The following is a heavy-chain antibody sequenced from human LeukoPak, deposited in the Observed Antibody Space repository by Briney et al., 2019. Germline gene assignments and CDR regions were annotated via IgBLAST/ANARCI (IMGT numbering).Heavy chain of an antibody. CDR2: IYYSGST. CDR3: ARDRDTSGSTFDY. D-gene: IGHD3-22*01. Sequence: SETLSLTCTVSGGSFSSSSYSWGWIRQPPGKGLEWIGNIYYSGSTYYNPSLKSRVTISLDTSKNQFSLNLRSVTAADTAVYYCARDRDTSGSTFDYWGQGTLVTVSS. J-gene: IGHJ4*02. CDR1: GGSFSSSSYS. V-gene: IGHV4-39*07.